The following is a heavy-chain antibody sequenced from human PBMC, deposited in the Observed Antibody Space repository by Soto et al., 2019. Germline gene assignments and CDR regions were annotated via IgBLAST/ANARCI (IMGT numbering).Heavy chain of an antibody. J-gene: IGHJ4*02. V-gene: IGHV3-30-3*01. CDR1: GLTFSTYV. CDR2: ISFDGSKK. CDR3: ASGLYYDVWSGLDN. Sequence: ESGGGVVRPGRSLRLSCAASGLTFSTYVFHWVRQAPGKGLEWVAVISFDGSKKSYGDSVKGRFTISRDNSKNTVDLEMNILRLEDTAVYYCASGLYYDVWSGLDNWGQGTLVTVSS. D-gene: IGHD3-3*01.